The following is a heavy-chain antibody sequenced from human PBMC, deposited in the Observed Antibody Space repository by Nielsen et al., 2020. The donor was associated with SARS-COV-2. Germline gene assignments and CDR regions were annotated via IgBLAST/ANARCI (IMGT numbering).Heavy chain of an antibody. J-gene: IGHJ6*02. V-gene: IGHV1-18*01. Sequence: ASVKVSCKASGYTFTSYDISWVRQAPGQGLEWMGWISAYNGNTNYAQKLQGRVTMTTDTSTSTAYMELRSLRSDDTAVYYCARGVVVVPAAPKVSYYYYGMDVWGQGTTVTVSS. D-gene: IGHD2-2*01. CDR2: ISAYNGNT. CDR1: GYTFTSYD. CDR3: ARGVVVVPAAPKVSYYYYGMDV.